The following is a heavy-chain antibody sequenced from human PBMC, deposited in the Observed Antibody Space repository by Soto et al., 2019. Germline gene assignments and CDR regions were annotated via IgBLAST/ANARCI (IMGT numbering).Heavy chain of an antibody. Sequence: GESLKISCTGSGNIFTSYWLGWGRQIPGKGLEWLGIIYLGDPNTRYSPTFQGQVTISADRSISTAYLQWSSLKASDTAMYYCARQEYCSSTSCYKVDSWGQGTLVTVSS. V-gene: IGHV5-51*01. J-gene: IGHJ4*02. CDR1: GNIFTSYW. CDR2: IYLGDPNT. CDR3: ARQEYCSSTSCYKVDS. D-gene: IGHD2-2*02.